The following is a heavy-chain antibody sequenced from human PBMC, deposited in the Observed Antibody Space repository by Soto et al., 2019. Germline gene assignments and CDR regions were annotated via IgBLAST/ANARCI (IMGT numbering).Heavy chain of an antibody. CDR2: MYYSGIN. CDR3: ARGHYAMDV. V-gene: IGHV4-59*01. J-gene: IGHJ6*02. CDR1: GDSITDYY. Sequence: QVQLQESGPGLVKPSETLSLTCTVSGDSITDYYWSWIRQSPGKGLEWVGYMYYSGINDYNPFLKSRVTISIDTSKKQISLKLSSATAADTAVYYCARGHYAMDVWGQGTTVTVSS.